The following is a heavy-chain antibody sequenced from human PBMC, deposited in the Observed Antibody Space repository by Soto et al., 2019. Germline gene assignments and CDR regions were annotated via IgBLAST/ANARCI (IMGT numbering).Heavy chain of an antibody. CDR1: GFTFSNAW. J-gene: IGHJ4*02. Sequence: PGGSLRLSCAASGFTFSNAWMSWVRQAPGKGLEWVGRIKSKTDGGTTDYAAPVKGRFTISRDDSKNTLYLQMNSLITEDTAVYYCTTDLGIVGPAGQGNYFDYWGQGTLVTVSS. V-gene: IGHV3-15*01. D-gene: IGHD2-2*03. CDR3: TTDLGIVGPAGQGNYFDY. CDR2: IKSKTDGGTT.